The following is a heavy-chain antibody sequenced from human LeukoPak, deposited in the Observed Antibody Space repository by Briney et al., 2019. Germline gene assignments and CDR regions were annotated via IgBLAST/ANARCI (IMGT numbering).Heavy chain of an antibody. CDR2: INPNSGGT. CDR3: ARVYDFDDYYYGMDV. V-gene: IGHV1-2*02. Sequence: ASVTVSFKASGYTFTDYYMHWVRQAPGQGLEWMGWINPNSGGTNYAQKFQGRVTITRDTSISTAYMELSRLRSDDTAVYYCARVYDFDDYYYGMDVWGQGTTVTVSS. D-gene: IGHD3-3*01. J-gene: IGHJ6*02. CDR1: GYTFTDYY.